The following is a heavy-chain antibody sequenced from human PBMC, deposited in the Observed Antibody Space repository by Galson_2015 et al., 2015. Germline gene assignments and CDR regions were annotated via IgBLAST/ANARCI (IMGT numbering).Heavy chain of an antibody. CDR2: ISSTTTYI. CDR3: ARQILDYVCWSGYYPTNFDC. J-gene: IGHJ4*02. V-gene: IGHV3-21*01. D-gene: IGHD3-3*01. CDR1: EFTFSSYY. Sequence: SLRLSCAASEFTFSSYYMSWVRQAPGEGLEWVSSISSTTTYIYYADSVKGRFTISRDNAKNSLYLQMNSLGAEDTAVYYCARQILDYVCWSGYYPTNFDCWGQGTLVTVSS.